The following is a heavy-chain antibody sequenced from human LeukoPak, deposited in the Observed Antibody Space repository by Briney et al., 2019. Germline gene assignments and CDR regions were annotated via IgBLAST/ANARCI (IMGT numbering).Heavy chain of an antibody. CDR1: CGSFSGYY. CDR2: INHSGST. J-gene: IGHJ4*02. D-gene: IGHD1-7*01. CDR3: ASSRVLELRLFYYFDY. Sequence: SETLSLTCAVYCGSFSGYYWMWIRQPPAKGLEWIGEINHSGSTNYNPSLKSRVTISVDTYKNQFSLKLSSVTAADTAVYYCASSRVLELRLFYYFDYWGQGTLVTVSS. V-gene: IGHV4-34*01.